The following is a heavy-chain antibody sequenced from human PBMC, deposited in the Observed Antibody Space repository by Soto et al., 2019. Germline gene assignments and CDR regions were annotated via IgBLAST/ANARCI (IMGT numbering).Heavy chain of an antibody. J-gene: IGHJ4*02. CDR2: SSPDGSIK. V-gene: IGHV3-30-3*01. Sequence: QVHLVESGGGVVQPGRSLRLSCGTSGFTFSTYVLHWVRQAPGKGLEWVAVSSPDGSIKIYADSVKGRFTISRDNSRGTLYLQMSSLRPEDTALYYCARDPIPGAPDYLDYWGQGTLVTVSS. CDR1: GFTFSTYV. CDR3: ARDPIPGAPDYLDY. D-gene: IGHD2-2*01.